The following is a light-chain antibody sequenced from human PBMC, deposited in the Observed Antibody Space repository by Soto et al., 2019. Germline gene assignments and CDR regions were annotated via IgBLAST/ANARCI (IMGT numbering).Light chain of an antibody. CDR3: AAWDDSLNGLYV. CDR1: SSNIGSNT. J-gene: IGLJ1*01. V-gene: IGLV1-44*01. CDR2: SNN. Sequence: QSVLTQPPSASGTPGQRVTISCSGSSSNIGSNTVNWYQQLPGTAPKLLIYSNNQRPSGVPDRFSGSESGTSASLAISGLQSEYEADYYCAAWDDSLNGLYVFGTGTKLTVL.